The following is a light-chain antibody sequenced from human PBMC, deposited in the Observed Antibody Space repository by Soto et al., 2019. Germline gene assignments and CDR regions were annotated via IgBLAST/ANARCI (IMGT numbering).Light chain of an antibody. CDR2: DAS. CDR1: QSVSSY. J-gene: IGKJ1*01. CDR3: QQRSNWPWT. Sequence: SLAALSLTKRERATLSCRASQSVSSYLAWYQQNPGQAPRLLIYDASNRATGIPARFSGSGSGTDFTLTISSLEPEDFAVYYCQQRSNWPWTFGQ. V-gene: IGKV3-11*01.